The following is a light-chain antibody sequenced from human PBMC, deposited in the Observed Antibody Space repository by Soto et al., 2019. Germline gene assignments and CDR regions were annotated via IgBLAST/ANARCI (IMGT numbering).Light chain of an antibody. J-gene: IGKJ3*01. CDR3: QQYGSSPFT. V-gene: IGKV3-20*01. CDR1: QSVSSSY. Sequence: EIVLTQSPGTLSLSPGERATLSCRASQSVSSSYLGWYQQKPGQPPRLLIYGASSRATGIPDRFSGSGSGTYFPLTISRLEPEDFEVYYCQQYGSSPFTFGPGTKVDIK. CDR2: GAS.